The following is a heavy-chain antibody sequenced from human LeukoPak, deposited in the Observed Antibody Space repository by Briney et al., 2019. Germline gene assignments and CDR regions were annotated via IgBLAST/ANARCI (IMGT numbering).Heavy chain of an antibody. D-gene: IGHD6-19*01. Sequence: GGSLRLSCAASGFTFSNAWMSWVRQAPGKGLEWVGRIKSKTDGGTTDYAAPVKGRFTISRDDSKNTLCLQMNSLKTEDTAVYYCTTKSWLASIDYWGQGTLVTVSS. J-gene: IGHJ4*02. CDR3: TTKSWLASIDY. CDR1: GFTFSNAW. V-gene: IGHV3-15*01. CDR2: IKSKTDGGTT.